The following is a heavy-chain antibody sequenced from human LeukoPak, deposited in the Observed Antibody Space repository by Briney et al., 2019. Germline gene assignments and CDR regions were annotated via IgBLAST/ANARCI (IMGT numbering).Heavy chain of an antibody. CDR1: GGSISSYY. V-gene: IGHV4-59*01. CDR3: AGGTAMVSTDY. Sequence: SETLTLTCTVSGGSISSYYWSWSRQPPGKGLEWIGYIYYSGSTNYNPSLKSRVTISVDTSKNQFSLKLSSVTAADTAVYYCAGGTAMVSTDYWGQGTLVTVSS. D-gene: IGHD5-18*01. J-gene: IGHJ4*02. CDR2: IYYSGST.